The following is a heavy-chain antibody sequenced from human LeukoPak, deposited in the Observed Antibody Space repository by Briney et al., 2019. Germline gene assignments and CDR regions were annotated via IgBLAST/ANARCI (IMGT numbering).Heavy chain of an antibody. CDR2: ISSSSNYI. V-gene: IGHV3-21*01. CDR1: GFTFSSYS. J-gene: IGHJ6*03. CDR3: ARHKHGGDYLRNYYYYMDV. D-gene: IGHD4-17*01. Sequence: PGGSLRLSCAASGFTFSSYSMNWVRQAPGKGLEWVSCISSSSNYIYYADSMKGRFTISRDNAKNSLYLQMNSLRAEDTAVYYCARHKHGGDYLRNYYYYMDVWGKGTTVIVSS.